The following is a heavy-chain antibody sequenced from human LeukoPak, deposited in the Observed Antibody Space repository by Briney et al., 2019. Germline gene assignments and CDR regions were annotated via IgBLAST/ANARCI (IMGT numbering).Heavy chain of an antibody. CDR1: GYTFTNFA. J-gene: IGHJ5*02. D-gene: IGHD3-10*01. CDR2: INTNTGNP. Sequence: PGASVKVSCKASGYTFTNFAMHWVRQAPGQGLEWMGWINTNTGNPTYAQGFTGRFVFSLDTSVTTSYLQISSLKAEDTAVYYCARDRGAGSSSVQFDPWGQGTLVTVSS. CDR3: ARDRGAGSSSVQFDP. V-gene: IGHV7-4-1*02.